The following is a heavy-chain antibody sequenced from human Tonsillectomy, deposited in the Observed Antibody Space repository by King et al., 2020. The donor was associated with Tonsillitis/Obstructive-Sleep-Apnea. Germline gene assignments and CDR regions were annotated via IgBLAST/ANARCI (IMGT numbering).Heavy chain of an antibody. CDR3: ARGEGEQPDPLFDY. CDR1: GFTVSSNY. V-gene: IGHV3-66*01. J-gene: IGHJ4*02. Sequence: VQLVESGGGLVQPGGSLRLSCAASGFTVSSNYMSWVRQAPGKGLEWVSVIYSGGSTYYADSVKGRFTISRDNSKNTLYLQMNSLRAEDTAVYYCARGEGEQPDPLFDYWGQGTLVTVSS. CDR2: IYSGGST. D-gene: IGHD3-16*01.